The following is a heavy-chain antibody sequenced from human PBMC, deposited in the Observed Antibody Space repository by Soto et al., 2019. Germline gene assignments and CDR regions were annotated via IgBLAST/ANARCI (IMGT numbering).Heavy chain of an antibody. CDR2: ISGIGGST. V-gene: IGHV3-23*01. CDR1: GFTFSSYA. D-gene: IGHD6-13*01. Sequence: GGSLRLSCAASGFTFSSYAMSWVRQAPGKGLEWVSAISGIGGSTYYADSVKGRFTISRDNSKNTLYLQMNSLRAEDTAVYYCAKDKSYVASADYFDSWSQGTLVTVSS. CDR3: AKDKSYVASADYFDS. J-gene: IGHJ4*02.